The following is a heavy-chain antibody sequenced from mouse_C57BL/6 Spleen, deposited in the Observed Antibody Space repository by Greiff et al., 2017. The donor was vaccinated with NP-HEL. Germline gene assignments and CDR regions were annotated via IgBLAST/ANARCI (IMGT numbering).Heavy chain of an antibody. CDR1: GYSFTGYY. CDR3: ARGTTVVATGVRFAY. CDR2: INPSTGGT. D-gene: IGHD1-1*01. V-gene: IGHV1-42*01. J-gene: IGHJ3*01. Sequence: EVQLQQSGPELVKPGASVKISCKASGYSFTGYYMNWVKQSPEKSLEWIGEINPSTGGTTYIQKFKAKATLTVDKSSSTAYMQLKSLTSEDSAVYDCARGTTVVATGVRFAYWGQGTLVTVSA.